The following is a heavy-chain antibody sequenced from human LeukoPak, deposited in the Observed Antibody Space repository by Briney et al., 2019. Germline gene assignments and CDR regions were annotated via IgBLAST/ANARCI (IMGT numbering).Heavy chain of an antibody. Sequence: ASVKVSCKASGYTFTNYAMHSVRQAPGQRPEWMGWINTGNGNTKYSQEFQGRVTITRDTSANTAYMELSSLRSEDMAVYYCARAVKYRSGPLTDLLPYYFDYWGQGTLVAVSS. CDR1: GYTFTNYA. CDR3: ARAVKYRSGPLTDLLPYYFDY. CDR2: INTGNGNT. V-gene: IGHV1-3*03. J-gene: IGHJ4*02. D-gene: IGHD6-19*01.